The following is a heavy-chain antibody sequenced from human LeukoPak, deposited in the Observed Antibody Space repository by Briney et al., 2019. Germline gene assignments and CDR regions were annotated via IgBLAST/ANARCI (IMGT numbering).Heavy chain of an antibody. D-gene: IGHD3-10*02. V-gene: IGHV3-53*01. CDR1: GFTVSSNY. Sequence: GGSLRLSCAASGFTVSSNYMSWVRQAPGEGLEWVSVIYSGGSTYYADSVKGRFTISRDNSKNTLYLQMNSLRAEDTAVYYCAKDLYYVYAFDIWGQGTMVTVSS. CDR2: IYSGGST. CDR3: AKDLYYVYAFDI. J-gene: IGHJ3*02.